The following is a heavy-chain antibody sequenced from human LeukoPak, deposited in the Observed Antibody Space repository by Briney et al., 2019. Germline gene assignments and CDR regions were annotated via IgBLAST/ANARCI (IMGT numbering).Heavy chain of an antibody. V-gene: IGHV3-21*06. J-gene: IGHJ4*02. CDR2: ISSSSSYI. D-gene: IGHD1-1*01. CDR3: MAYNWNVERDIDF. CDR1: GFTFSSYS. Sequence: PGGSLRLSCAASGFTFSSYSMNWVRQAPGKGLEWVSSISSSSSYIYYADSVKGRFTISRDNSKNTLFLQMNSLRAEDMAVYYCMAYNWNVERDIDFWGQGTLVIVSS.